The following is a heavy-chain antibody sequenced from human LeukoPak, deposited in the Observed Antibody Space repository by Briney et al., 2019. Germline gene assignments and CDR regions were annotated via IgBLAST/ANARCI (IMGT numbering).Heavy chain of an antibody. V-gene: IGHV3-23*01. CDR3: TKDRLGDYYFDY. Sequence: GGSLRLSCAASGFTFTSYAMSWVRQAPGKGLEWVSAISGSGRSTYYADSVKGRFTISRDNSKNTLYLQMNRLRAEDTAVYYCTKDRLGDYYFDYWGQGTLVTVSS. D-gene: IGHD4-17*01. CDR1: GFTFTSYA. J-gene: IGHJ4*02. CDR2: ISGSGRST.